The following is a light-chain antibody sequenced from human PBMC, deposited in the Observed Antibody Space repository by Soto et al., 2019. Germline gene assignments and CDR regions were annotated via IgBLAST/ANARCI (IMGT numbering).Light chain of an antibody. CDR2: KAS. Sequence: DIQMTQSPSTLSASVGDRVTITCRASQSISSWLAWYQQEPGKAPKILIYKASSLESGVPSRFSGSGSGTEFTLTISSLQPDDFATYYCQQYNSYPITFGQWKRLAIK. J-gene: IGKJ5*01. CDR3: QQYNSYPIT. V-gene: IGKV1-5*03. CDR1: QSISSW.